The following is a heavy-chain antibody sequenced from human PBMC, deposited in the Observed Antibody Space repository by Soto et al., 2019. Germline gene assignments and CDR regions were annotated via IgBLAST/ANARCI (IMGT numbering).Heavy chain of an antibody. CDR2: ISSSGSTI. J-gene: IGHJ4*02. CDR3: ASGGSWSFDY. CDR1: GFTFSSYE. V-gene: IGHV3-48*03. Sequence: EVQLVESGGGLVQPGGSLRLSCAASGFTFSSYEMNWVRQAPGKGLEWVSYISSSGSTIYYADSVKGRFTISRDNAKNSLYLQMNSPRAEDTAVYYCASGGSWSFDYWGQGTLVTVSS. D-gene: IGHD6-13*01.